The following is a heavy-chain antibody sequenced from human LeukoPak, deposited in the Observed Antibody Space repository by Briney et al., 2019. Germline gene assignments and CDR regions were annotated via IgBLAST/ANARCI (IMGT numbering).Heavy chain of an antibody. Sequence: GGSLRLSCAASGFTFSSYGMHWVRQAPGKGLEWVAVISYDGSNKYYADSVKGRFTISRDNSKNTLYLQMNSLRAEDTAVYYCAKSSSWYGVDYWGQGTLVTVFS. CDR1: GFTFSSYG. CDR3: AKSSSWYGVDY. V-gene: IGHV3-30*18. J-gene: IGHJ4*02. CDR2: ISYDGSNK. D-gene: IGHD6-13*01.